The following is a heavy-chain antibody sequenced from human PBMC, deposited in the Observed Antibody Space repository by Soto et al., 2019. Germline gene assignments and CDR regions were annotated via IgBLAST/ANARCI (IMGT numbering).Heavy chain of an antibody. CDR3: ARGRDY. Sequence: QVQLQQWGAGLLKPSETLSLTCAVYGGSFSPFYWSWIRQPPGKGLEWIGEINHSGSTNYNPSLKSRVTISVDTSKNQFSLRLSSVTAADPAMYYCARGRDYWGQGTRVTVSS. J-gene: IGHJ4*02. V-gene: IGHV4-34*01. CDR2: INHSGST. CDR1: GGSFSPFY.